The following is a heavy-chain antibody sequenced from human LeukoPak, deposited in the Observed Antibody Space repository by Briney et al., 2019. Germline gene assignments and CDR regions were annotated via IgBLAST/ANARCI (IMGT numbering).Heavy chain of an antibody. CDR2: FDPEDGET. CDR1: GYTLTELS. D-gene: IGHD4-17*01. J-gene: IGHJ4*02. Sequence: ASVKVSCKVSGYTLTELSMHWVRQAPGKGLEWMRGFDPEDGETIYAQKFQGRVTMTEDTSTDTAYMELGSLRSEDTAVYYCATSRYGDYPPFDYWGQGTLVTVSS. V-gene: IGHV1-24*01. CDR3: ATSRYGDYPPFDY.